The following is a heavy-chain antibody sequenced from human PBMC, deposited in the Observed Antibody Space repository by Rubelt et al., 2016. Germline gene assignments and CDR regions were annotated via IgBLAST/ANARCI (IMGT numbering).Heavy chain of an antibody. Sequence: QPQLEQSGAELKEPGASVKVSCKASGFNFLSFGITWLRKAPGQGLEWMGWISVENGRTDYAESFQGRVTLTTDTSTTSAYMELKNLRPDDTAVYYCVRDANYRPDVWGQGTMVTVSS. CDR1: GFNFLSFG. V-gene: IGHV1-18*01. CDR2: ISVENGRT. D-gene: IGHD4/OR15-4a*01. J-gene: IGHJ3*01. CDR3: VRDANYRPDV.